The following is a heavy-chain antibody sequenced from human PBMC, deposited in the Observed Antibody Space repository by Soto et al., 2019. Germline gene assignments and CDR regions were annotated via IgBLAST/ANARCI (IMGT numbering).Heavy chain of an antibody. V-gene: IGHV3-30*18. D-gene: IGHD5-18*01. J-gene: IGHJ6*02. CDR2: ISYDGSNK. CDR1: GFTFSSYG. Sequence: GGSLRLSCAASGFTFSSYGMHWVRQAPGKGLEWVAVISYDGSNKYYADSVKGRFTISRDNSKNTLYLQMNSLRAEDTAVYYCAKNVDTAMADYYYYGMDVWGQGTRVTVSS. CDR3: AKNVDTAMADYYYYGMDV.